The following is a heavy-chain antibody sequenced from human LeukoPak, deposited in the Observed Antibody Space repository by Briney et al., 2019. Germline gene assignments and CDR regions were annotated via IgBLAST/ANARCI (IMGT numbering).Heavy chain of an antibody. CDR1: GFTFSSYA. V-gene: IGHV3-23*01. Sequence: PGGSLRLSCAASGFTFSSYAMRWVRQAPGKGLEWVSAISGSGGSTYYADSVKGRFTISRDNSKNTLYLQMNSLRAEDTAVYYCAKEDYYDSSGYYDRQFGYWGQGTLVTVSS. J-gene: IGHJ4*02. CDR3: AKEDYYDSSGYYDRQFGY. D-gene: IGHD3-22*01. CDR2: ISGSGGST.